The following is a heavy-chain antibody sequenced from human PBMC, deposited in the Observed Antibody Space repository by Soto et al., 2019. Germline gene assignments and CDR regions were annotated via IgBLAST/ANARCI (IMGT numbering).Heavy chain of an antibody. J-gene: IGHJ6*03. D-gene: IGHD6-19*01. CDR1: GFTFSSYA. CDR2: ITSSSSYI. V-gene: IGHV3-21*01. Sequence: GSLRLSCASSGFTFSSYAMHWVRQAPGKGLEWVSYITSSSSYIYYADSVKGRFTISRDNAKDSLYLQMDSLRAEDTAVYYYARDPAVTGYYYMDVWGKGTTVTVSS. CDR3: ARDPAVTGYYYMDV.